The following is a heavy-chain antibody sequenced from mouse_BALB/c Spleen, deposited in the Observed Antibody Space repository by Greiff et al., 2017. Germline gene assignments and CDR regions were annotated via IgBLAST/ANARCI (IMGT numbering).Heavy chain of an antibody. Sequence: EVTLLESGGGLVQPGGSLKLSCAASGFDFRRYWMSWVRQAPGKGLEWIGEINPDSSTINYTPSLKDTFIISRDNAKNTLYLQMSKVRSEDTALYYCARLYDYDGGYFDDWGQGTTLTVSS. V-gene: IGHV4-1*02. CDR1: GFDFRRYW. J-gene: IGHJ2*01. CDR2: INPDSSTI. CDR3: ARLYDYDGGYFDD. D-gene: IGHD2-4*01.